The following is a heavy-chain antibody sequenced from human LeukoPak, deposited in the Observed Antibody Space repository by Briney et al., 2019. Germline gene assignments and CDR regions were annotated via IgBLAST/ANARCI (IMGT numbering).Heavy chain of an antibody. J-gene: IGHJ4*02. V-gene: IGHV3-11*01. CDR1: GFTFSDYY. CDR2: ISSSGSTI. CDR3: ARGIQLWKYYFDY. Sequence: PGGSLRLSCAASGFTFSDYYMNWFRQAPGQGLEWVSYISSSGSTIHYADSVKGRFTISRDNAKNSLYLQMNSLRAEDTAVYYCARGIQLWKYYFDYWGQGTLVTASS. D-gene: IGHD5-18*01.